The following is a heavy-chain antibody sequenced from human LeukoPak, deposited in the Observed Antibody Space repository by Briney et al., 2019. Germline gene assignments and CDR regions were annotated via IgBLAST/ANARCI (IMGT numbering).Heavy chain of an antibody. CDR3: ARSPAATAQGPFDY. CDR2: INWNGGST. D-gene: IGHD2-2*01. CDR1: GFTFDDYG. J-gene: IGHJ4*02. Sequence: RPGGSLRLSCAASGFTFDDYGMSWVRHAPGKGLEWVSGINWNGGSTGYADSVKGRFTISRDNAKNSLYLQMNSLRAEDAALYYCARSPAATAQGPFDYWGQGTLVTVSS. V-gene: IGHV3-20*04.